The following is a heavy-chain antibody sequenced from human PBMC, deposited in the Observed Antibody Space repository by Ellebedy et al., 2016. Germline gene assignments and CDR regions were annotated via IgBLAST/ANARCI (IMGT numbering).Heavy chain of an antibody. CDR1: GFTFSSYG. Sequence: GESLKISCAASGFTFSSYGMHWVRQAPGKGLEWVAVIWYDGSNKYYADSVKGRFTISRDNSKNTLYLQMNSLRAEDKAVYYCRPHSRGRILDNDYWGQGTLVTVSS. CDR2: IWYDGSNK. V-gene: IGHV3-33*01. D-gene: IGHD1-14*01. J-gene: IGHJ4*02. CDR3: RPHSRGRILDNDY.